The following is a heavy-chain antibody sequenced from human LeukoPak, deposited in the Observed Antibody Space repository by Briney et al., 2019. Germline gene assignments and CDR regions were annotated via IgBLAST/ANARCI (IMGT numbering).Heavy chain of an antibody. Sequence: GGTLRLSCAASGFTFSSYDMTWVRQTPGKGLEWVSAISGGGGSTYYADSVKGRFTISRDNSKNTLYLQMSSLRAEDTAVYYCATSYGSGKLDYWGQGTLVTVSS. V-gene: IGHV3-23*01. D-gene: IGHD3-10*01. J-gene: IGHJ4*02. CDR3: ATSYGSGKLDY. CDR2: ISGGGGST. CDR1: GFTFSSYD.